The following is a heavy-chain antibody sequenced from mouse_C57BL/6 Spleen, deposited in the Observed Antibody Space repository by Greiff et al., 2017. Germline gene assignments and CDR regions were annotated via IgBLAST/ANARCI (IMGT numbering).Heavy chain of an antibody. CDR1: GYTFTSYW. CDR3: ARRITTVVAMYWYFDV. CDR2: IHPNSGST. J-gene: IGHJ1*03. Sequence: VKLQQPGAELVKPGASVKLSCKASGYTFTSYWMHWVKQRPGQGLEWIGMIHPNSGSTKYNEKFKSKATLTVDKSSSTAYMQLSSLTSEDSAVYYCARRITTVVAMYWYFDVWGTGTTVTVSS. D-gene: IGHD1-1*01. V-gene: IGHV1-64*01.